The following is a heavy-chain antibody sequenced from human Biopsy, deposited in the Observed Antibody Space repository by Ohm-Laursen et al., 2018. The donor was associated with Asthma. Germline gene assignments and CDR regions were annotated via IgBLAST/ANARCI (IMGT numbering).Heavy chain of an antibody. CDR3: ARDFLFQHGSSWYYYYYGMDV. CDR1: GGSVSTGSYY. J-gene: IGHJ6*02. CDR2: IYYTGSD. Sequence: SETLFLTCTVSGGSVSTGSYYWSWIRQPPGKGLEWLGYIYYTGSDNYNPSLKSRVTISVDTSKNQFSLRLNSVTAADTAVYYCARDFLFQHGSSWYYYYYGMDVWGQGTTVTVSS. V-gene: IGHV4-61*01. D-gene: IGHD6-13*01.